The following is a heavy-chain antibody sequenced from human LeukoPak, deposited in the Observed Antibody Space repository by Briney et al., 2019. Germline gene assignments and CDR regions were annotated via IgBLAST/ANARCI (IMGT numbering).Heavy chain of an antibody. Sequence: GGSLRLSCAASGFTFSSYAMSWVRQAPGKGLEWVSAISGSGGSTYYADSVKGRFTISRDNSKNTLYLQMNSLRAEDTAVYNCANPIAYCGGDCLFDYWGQGTLVTVSS. CDR3: ANPIAYCGGDCLFDY. V-gene: IGHV3-23*01. CDR1: GFTFSSYA. J-gene: IGHJ4*02. D-gene: IGHD2-21*02. CDR2: ISGSGGST.